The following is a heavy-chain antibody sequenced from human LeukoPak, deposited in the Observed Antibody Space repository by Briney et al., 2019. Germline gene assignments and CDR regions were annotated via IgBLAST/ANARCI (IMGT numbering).Heavy chain of an antibody. CDR1: GFTFSSYA. CDR3: AKGRGGSCYSSVDN. D-gene: IGHD2-15*01. V-gene: IGHV3-23*01. CDR2: ICGSDGST. J-gene: IGHJ4*02. Sequence: PGGSLRLSCAASGFTFSSYAMSWVRQAPGEGLEWVSAICGSDGSTYYADSVKGRFTISRDNSKNTLYLQMNSLRAEDTAVYYCAKGRGGSCYSSVDNWGQGTLVTVSS.